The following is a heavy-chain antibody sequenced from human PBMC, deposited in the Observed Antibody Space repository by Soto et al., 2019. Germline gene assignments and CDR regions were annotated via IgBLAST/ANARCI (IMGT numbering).Heavy chain of an antibody. Sequence: SLTLSCAASGFTFSSYGMHWVRQAQDKGLEWVAVIWYDGSNKYYADSVKGRFTISRDNSKNTLYLQMNSLRAEDTAVYYCAKIEAAPDYYYYGMDVWGQGTTVTVSS. J-gene: IGHJ6*02. D-gene: IGHD6-6*01. CDR2: IWYDGSNK. CDR1: GFTFSSYG. V-gene: IGHV3-33*06. CDR3: AKIEAAPDYYYYGMDV.